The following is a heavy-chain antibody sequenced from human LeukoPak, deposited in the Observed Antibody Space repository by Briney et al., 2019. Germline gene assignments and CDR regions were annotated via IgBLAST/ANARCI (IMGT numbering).Heavy chain of an antibody. Sequence: PSETLSLTCTVSGDSISNTNYYWGWIRQPPGKGLEWIGSIYYSGSTYYNPPLKSRLTISVDTSKNQFSLKVRSVTAADTSVYYCASMNRGSQCCSRTSCGYFDFWGQGTLVTVSS. CDR1: GDSISNTNYY. V-gene: IGHV4-39*01. CDR3: ASMNRGSQCCSRTSCGYFDF. CDR2: IYYSGST. D-gene: IGHD2-2*01. J-gene: IGHJ4*02.